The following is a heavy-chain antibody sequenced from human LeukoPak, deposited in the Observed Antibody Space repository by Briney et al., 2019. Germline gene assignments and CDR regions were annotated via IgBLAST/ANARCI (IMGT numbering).Heavy chain of an antibody. CDR1: GFTFSDYY. J-gene: IGHJ4*02. CDR2: ISSSGNT. Sequence: GRSLRLSCAASGFTFSDYYMSWIRQAPGKGLEWVSYISSSGNTMYEDSVKGRFTISRDNAKNSLYLQMNSLRAEDTAVYYCARDISSGNDGYFDHWGQGTLVTVSS. D-gene: IGHD5-18*01. V-gene: IGHV3-11*01. CDR3: ARDISSGNDGYFDH.